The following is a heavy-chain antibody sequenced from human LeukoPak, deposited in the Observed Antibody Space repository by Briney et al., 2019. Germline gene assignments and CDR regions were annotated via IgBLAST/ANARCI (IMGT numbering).Heavy chain of an antibody. CDR2: INPSGGST. Sequence: ASVKVSCKASGYTFTSYYMHWVRQAPGQGLEWMGIINPSGGSTSYAQKFQGRVTMTRDMSTSTVYMELSSLRSEDTAVYYCAREGSGWTDAFDIWGQGTMVTVSS. J-gene: IGHJ3*02. CDR1: GYTFTSYY. D-gene: IGHD6-19*01. V-gene: IGHV1-46*01. CDR3: AREGSGWTDAFDI.